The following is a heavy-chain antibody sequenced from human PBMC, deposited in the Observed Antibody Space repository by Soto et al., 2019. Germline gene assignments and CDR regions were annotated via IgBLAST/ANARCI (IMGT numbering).Heavy chain of an antibody. CDR3: ARALVVTAFNYYYGMDV. V-gene: IGHV4-39*01. CDR2: IYYSGST. J-gene: IGHJ6*02. Sequence: QPPGKGLEWIGSIYYSGSTYYNPSLKSRVTISVDTSKNQFSLKLSSVTAADTAVYYCARALVVTAFNYYYGMDVWGQGTTVTVSS. D-gene: IGHD2-21*02.